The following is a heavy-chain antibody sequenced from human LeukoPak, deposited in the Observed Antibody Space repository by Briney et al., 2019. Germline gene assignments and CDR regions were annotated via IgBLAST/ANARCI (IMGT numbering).Heavy chain of an antibody. D-gene: IGHD3-22*01. J-gene: IGHJ6*02. CDR1: GFTFSSYS. V-gene: IGHV3-21*01. CDR2: ISISSSYI. CDR3: ARDYYDSSGYDYYYGMDV. Sequence: GGSLRLSCAPSGFTFSSYSINCVRHAAGKGREWVSSISISSSYIYYAHSVKGRFTISRDNAKNSLYLQMNSLRAEDTAVYYCARDYYDSSGYDYYYGMDVWGQGTTVTVSS.